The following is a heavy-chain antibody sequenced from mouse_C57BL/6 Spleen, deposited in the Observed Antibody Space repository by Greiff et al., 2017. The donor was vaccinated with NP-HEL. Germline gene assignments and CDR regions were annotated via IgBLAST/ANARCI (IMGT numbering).Heavy chain of an antibody. V-gene: IGHV3-6*01. CDR1: GYSITSGYY. J-gene: IGHJ3*01. D-gene: IGHD2-5*01. Sequence: VQLQQSGPGLVKPSQSLSLTCSVTGYSITSGYYWNWIRQFPGNKLEWMGYISYDGSNNYNPTLKKRISITRDTSKNQFFLKLNSVTTEDTATYYCARGDYSNGFADWGQGTLVTVSA. CDR3: ARGDYSNGFAD. CDR2: ISYDGSN.